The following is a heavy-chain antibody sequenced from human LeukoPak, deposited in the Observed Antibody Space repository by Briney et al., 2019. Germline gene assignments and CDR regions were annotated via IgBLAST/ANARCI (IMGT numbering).Heavy chain of an antibody. CDR2: IYHSGST. CDR3: PVLFTIFGVVSSDAFDL. Sequence: SGTLSLTCAVSGYSISSGYYWGWIRPPPGKGLEWIGIIYHSGSTYYNPSLKSRVTIQVDTSKNQFSLKLSSVPAADTPVYLCPVLFTIFGVVSSDAFDLWAQGTVLRVS. V-gene: IGHV4-38-2*01. J-gene: IGHJ3*01. CDR1: GYSISSGYY. D-gene: IGHD3-3*01.